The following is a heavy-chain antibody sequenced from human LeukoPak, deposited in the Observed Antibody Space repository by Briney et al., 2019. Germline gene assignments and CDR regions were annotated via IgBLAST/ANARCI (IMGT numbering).Heavy chain of an antibody. V-gene: IGHV4-61*02. CDR3: ARDIVVVRTFDI. J-gene: IGHJ3*02. CDR1: GGSISSGSYY. D-gene: IGHD2-21*01. Sequence: PSETLSLTCTVSGGSISSGSYYWSWIRQPAGKGLEWIGRIYTSGSTNYNPSLKSRVTISVDTSKNQFSLKLSTVTAADTAVYYCARDIVVVRTFDIWAKGQWSPSLQ. CDR2: IYTSGST.